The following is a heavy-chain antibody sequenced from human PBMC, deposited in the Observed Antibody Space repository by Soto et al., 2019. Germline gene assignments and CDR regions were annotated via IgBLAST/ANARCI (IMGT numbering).Heavy chain of an antibody. CDR3: AILQTFVGDEYGDYAPMAFEI. CDR2: ISYDGSNK. CDR1: GFTFSSYG. J-gene: IGHJ3*02. V-gene: IGHV3-30*03. D-gene: IGHD4-17*01. Sequence: QVQLVESGGGVVQPGRSLRLSCAASGFTFSSYGMHWVRQAPGKGLEWVAVISYDGSNKYYADSVKGRFTISRDNSKKKLSLQMNSLRAEDTAVYYCAILQTFVGDEYGDYAPMAFEIWCQGTMVSVSS.